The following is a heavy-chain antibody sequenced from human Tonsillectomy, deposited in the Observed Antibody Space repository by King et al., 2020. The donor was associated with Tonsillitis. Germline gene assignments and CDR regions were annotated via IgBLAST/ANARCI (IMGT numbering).Heavy chain of an antibody. CDR3: AKGSYGVYYYYGMDV. Sequence: VQLVESGGGLVQPGGSLRLSCAASGFTFSSYVMSWVRQAPGKGLEWVSGISGSGGSTYYADSVKGRFTISRDNSKNTLYLQMNSLRAEDTAVYYCAKGSYGVYYYYGMDVWGQGTTVTVSS. V-gene: IGHV3-23*04. CDR2: ISGSGGST. J-gene: IGHJ6*02. D-gene: IGHD4-17*01. CDR1: GFTFSSYV.